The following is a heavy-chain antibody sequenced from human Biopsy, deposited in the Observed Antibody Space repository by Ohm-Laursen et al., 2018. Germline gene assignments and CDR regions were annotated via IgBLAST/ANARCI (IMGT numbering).Heavy chain of an antibody. J-gene: IGHJ6*02. V-gene: IGHV3-48*04. CDR3: ARELGNGMDV. CDR1: GVTFSRYG. Sequence: GSLRLSCAASGVTFSRYGMHWVRQAPGKGLEWVSFITNTGRTVYADSVKGRFTISRDNADNSLHLQMKSLRAEDTAVYYCARELGNGMDVWGQGTPVTVSS. CDR2: ITNTGRTV.